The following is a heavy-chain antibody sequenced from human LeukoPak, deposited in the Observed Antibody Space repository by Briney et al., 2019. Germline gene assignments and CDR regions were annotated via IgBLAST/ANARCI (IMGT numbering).Heavy chain of an antibody. D-gene: IGHD6-19*01. V-gene: IGHV3-30*18. CDR3: AKEGIDSSGFRSGGPDY. Sequence: GGSLRLSCAASGFTVSTNYMSWVRQAPGKGLEWVAVISYDGSNKYYSDSVKGRCTISRDNSKNTLYLQMNSLRLEDTALYYCAKEGIDSSGFRSGGPDYWGQGTLVTVSS. J-gene: IGHJ4*02. CDR1: GFTVSTNY. CDR2: ISYDGSNK.